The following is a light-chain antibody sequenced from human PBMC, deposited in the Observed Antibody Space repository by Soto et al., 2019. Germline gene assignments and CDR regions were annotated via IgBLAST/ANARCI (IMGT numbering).Light chain of an antibody. J-gene: IGKJ2*01. V-gene: IGKV1-5*03. CDR3: QQYNSYSQYT. Sequence: DIQMTQSPSTLSASVGDRVTIACRASQSISSWLAWYQQKPGKAPKLLIYKASSLESGVPSRFSGSGSGTEFTLTISSLKPDDFATYYCQQYNSYSQYTFGQGTKVDIK. CDR1: QSISSW. CDR2: KAS.